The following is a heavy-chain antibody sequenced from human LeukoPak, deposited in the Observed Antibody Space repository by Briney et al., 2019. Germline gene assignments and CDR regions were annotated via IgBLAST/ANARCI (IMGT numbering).Heavy chain of an antibody. CDR2: TGSGGDA. D-gene: IGHD6-19*01. J-gene: IGHJ4*02. V-gene: IGHV3-23*01. Sequence: GGSLRLSCAASGFTFRSYAMTWVRQAPGKGLEWVSATGSGGDASYADSVKGRFTISRDNSKNTLYLQINSLRAEDTAVYYCARCSSGWYLVDYWGQGTLVTVSS. CDR3: ARCSSGWYLVDY. CDR1: GFTFRSYA.